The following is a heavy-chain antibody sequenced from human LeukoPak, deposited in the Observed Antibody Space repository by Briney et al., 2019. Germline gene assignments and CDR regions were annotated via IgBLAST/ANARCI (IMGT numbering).Heavy chain of an antibody. CDR1: GFSVSTYA. Sequence: QPGGSLRLSCSASGFSVSTYAMGWVRQTPGGGLEWVASIATSGSIMYAESPTGRFTISRDSSTNTVFLQINSLRAEDTAVYHCAKYLQPSGAPYALDFWGQGTKVTVSS. CDR2: IATSGSI. D-gene: IGHD2-15*01. CDR3: AKYLQPSGAPYALDF. J-gene: IGHJ3*01. V-gene: IGHV3-23*01.